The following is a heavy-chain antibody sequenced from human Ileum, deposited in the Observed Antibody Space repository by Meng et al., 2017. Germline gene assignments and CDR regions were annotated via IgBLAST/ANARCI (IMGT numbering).Heavy chain of an antibody. D-gene: IGHD6-13*01. Sequence: QVQLQQWGAGLLKPSETLSLTCVVYGGSFSAHYWTWSRQHPGTGLEWIGEINHNGNTNYKPSLKSRVTISVDTSKNQFSLKLSSVTAADTAVYYCARGPPAAAGTGADYWGQGTLVTVSS. CDR3: ARGPPAAAGTGADY. CDR1: GGSFSAHY. CDR2: INHNGNT. V-gene: IGHV4-34*01. J-gene: IGHJ4*02.